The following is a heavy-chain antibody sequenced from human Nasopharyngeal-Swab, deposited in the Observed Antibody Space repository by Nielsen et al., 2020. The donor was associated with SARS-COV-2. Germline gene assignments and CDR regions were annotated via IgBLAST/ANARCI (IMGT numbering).Heavy chain of an antibody. CDR3: ASHLSYYDRSGYFSEGFDY. CDR1: GITFSNYW. J-gene: IGHJ4*02. D-gene: IGHD3-22*01. V-gene: IGHV3-7*01. CDR2: IKQDGSEK. Sequence: GESLKISCAASGITFSNYWMSWVRQAPGKGLEWVANIKQDGSEKYYLDSVRGRFTISRDNAKNSLFLQMNSLRAEDTAVYYCASHLSYYDRSGYFSEGFDYWGQGTLVTVSS.